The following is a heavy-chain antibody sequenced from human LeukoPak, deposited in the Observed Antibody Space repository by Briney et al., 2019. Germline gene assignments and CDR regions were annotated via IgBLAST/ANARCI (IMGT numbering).Heavy chain of an antibody. V-gene: IGHV1-2*02. CDR1: GYTFTGYY. CDR2: INPNTGGT. Sequence: GASVKVSCKASGYTFTGYYMHWVRQAPGQGLEWMGWINPNTGGTNYAQKFQGRVTMTRDTSISTAYMKLSRLRSDDTAVYYCARGPLRDSSGQYVNYWGQGTLVTVSS. J-gene: IGHJ4*02. D-gene: IGHD3-22*01. CDR3: ARGPLRDSSGQYVNY.